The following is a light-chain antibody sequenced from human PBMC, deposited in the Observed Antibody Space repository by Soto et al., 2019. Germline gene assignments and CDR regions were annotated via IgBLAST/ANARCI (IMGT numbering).Light chain of an antibody. CDR2: GAS. J-gene: IGKJ1*01. CDR1: PIFSSSY. Sequence: EIVLTQSPCTLSLSPGERATLSCRASPIFSSSYLAWYQQKPGQAPRLLIYGASSRATGIPYRFSGSGSGTDFTLTISRLEPEDFAVYYCQQYGSSPRAFGQGTKVDIK. CDR3: QQYGSSPRA. V-gene: IGKV3-20*01.